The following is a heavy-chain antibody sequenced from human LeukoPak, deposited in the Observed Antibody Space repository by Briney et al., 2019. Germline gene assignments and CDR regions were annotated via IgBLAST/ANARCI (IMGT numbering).Heavy chain of an antibody. CDR1: GFTFSSYA. J-gene: IGHJ4*02. V-gene: IGHV3-23*01. Sequence: PGGSLRLSCAASGFTFSSYAMSWVRQAPGKGLEGVSAISGSGGSTYYADSVKGRFTISRDNSKNTLYLQMNSLRAEDTAVYYCAKSSYDYIWGSYRYYFDYWGQGTLVTVSS. CDR3: AKSSYDYIWGSYRYYFDY. CDR2: ISGSGGST. D-gene: IGHD3-16*02.